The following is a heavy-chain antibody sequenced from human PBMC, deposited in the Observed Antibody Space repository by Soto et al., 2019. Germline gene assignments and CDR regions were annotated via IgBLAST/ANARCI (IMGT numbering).Heavy chain of an antibody. CDR2: IKQDGSEK. Sequence: EVQLVESGGGLVQPGGSLRLSCAASGFTFSSYWMSWVRQAPGKGLEWVANIKQDGSEKYYVDSVKGRFTISRDNAKNSLYLKMNSLRAEDTAVYYCARGGSGSYTHHYYYYMDVWGKGTTVTVSS. J-gene: IGHJ6*03. CDR3: ARGGSGSYTHHYYYYMDV. V-gene: IGHV3-7*04. CDR1: GFTFSSYW. D-gene: IGHD3-10*01.